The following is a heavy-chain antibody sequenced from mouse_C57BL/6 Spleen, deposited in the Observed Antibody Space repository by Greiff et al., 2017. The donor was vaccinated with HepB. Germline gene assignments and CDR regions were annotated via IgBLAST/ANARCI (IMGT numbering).Heavy chain of an antibody. CDR1: GYTFTSYW. CDR3: ARGYGNYGVDY. J-gene: IGHJ2*01. D-gene: IGHD2-1*01. V-gene: IGHV1-69*01. CDR2: IAPSDSYT. Sequence: QVQLQQPGAELVMPGASVKLSCKASGYTFTSYWMHWVKQRPGQGLEWIGEIAPSDSYTNYNQKFKGKSTLTVDKSSSTAYMQLSSLTSEGSAVYYCARGYGNYGVDYGGQGTTLTGSS.